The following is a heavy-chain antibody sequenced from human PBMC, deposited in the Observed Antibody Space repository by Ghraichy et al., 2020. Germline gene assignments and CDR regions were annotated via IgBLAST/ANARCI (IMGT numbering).Heavy chain of an antibody. CDR3: AREARIGGYSYAVDD. CDR2: ITSGASTI. V-gene: IGHV3-11*01. Sequence: GGSLRLSCAASGFIFSDYQMTWIRQAPGKGLEWLAYITSGASTIYYADYVKCRFTISRVNAETSLYLQMHSLRVVDTAVYYCAREARIGGYSYAVDDWGQGTLVTVSS. CDR1: GFIFSDYQ. J-gene: IGHJ4*02. D-gene: IGHD5-18*01.